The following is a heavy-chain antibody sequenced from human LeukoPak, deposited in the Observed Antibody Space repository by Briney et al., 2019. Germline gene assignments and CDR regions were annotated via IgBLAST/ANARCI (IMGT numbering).Heavy chain of an antibody. J-gene: IGHJ6*02. CDR3: ARGRLGYCSSTSCYRYYYGMDV. CDR1: GGSISSGDYY. D-gene: IGHD2-2*01. V-gene: IGHV4-30-4*01. CDR2: IYYSGST. Sequence: PSETLSLTCTVSGGSISSGDYYWSWIRQPPGKGLEWIGYIYYSGSTYYNPSLKSRVTISVDTSKNQFSLKLSSVTAADTAVYYCARGRLGYCSSTSCYRYYYGMDVWGQGTTVTVSS.